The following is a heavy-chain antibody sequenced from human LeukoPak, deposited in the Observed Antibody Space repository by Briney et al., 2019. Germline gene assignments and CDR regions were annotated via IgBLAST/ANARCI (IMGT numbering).Heavy chain of an antibody. J-gene: IGHJ4*02. V-gene: IGHV4-39*01. Sequence: SETLSLTCTVSGGYISSSSYYWGWIRQPPGKGLEWIGSIYYSGSTYYNPSLKSRVTISVDTSKNQFSLKLSSVTAADTAVYYCARRKMDYFDYWGQGTLVTVSS. CDR2: IYYSGST. CDR3: ARRKMDYFDY. CDR1: GGYISSSSYY. D-gene: IGHD5-24*01.